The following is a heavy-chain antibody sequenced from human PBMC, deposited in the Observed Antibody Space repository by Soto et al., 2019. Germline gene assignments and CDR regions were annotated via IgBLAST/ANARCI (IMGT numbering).Heavy chain of an antibody. J-gene: IGHJ5*02. Sequence: QVQLVQSGAEVKKPGASVKVSCKASGYTFTGHYMHWVRQAPGQGLEWMGWINPNSGGTNFAQKFQGRVIMTRDTSISTAYMELSRLTSDETAVYFCASGGSGSSGYNWFDPWGQGTLVTVSS. D-gene: IGHD3-10*01. CDR1: GYTFTGHY. V-gene: IGHV1-2*02. CDR2: INPNSGGT. CDR3: ASGGSGSSGYNWFDP.